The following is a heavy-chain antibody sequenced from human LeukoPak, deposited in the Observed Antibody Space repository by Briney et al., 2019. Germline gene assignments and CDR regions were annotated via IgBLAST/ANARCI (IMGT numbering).Heavy chain of an antibody. D-gene: IGHD6-19*01. CDR1: GGSISSYY. J-gene: IGHJ4*02. CDR2: IYYSGST. Sequence: SETLSLTCTVSGGSISSYYWSWIRQPPGKGLEWIGYIYYSGSTNYNPSLKSRVTISVDTSKNKFSLKLSSVTAADTAVYYCARVRSSGWLDYWGQGTLVTVSS. CDR3: ARVRSSGWLDY. V-gene: IGHV4-59*01.